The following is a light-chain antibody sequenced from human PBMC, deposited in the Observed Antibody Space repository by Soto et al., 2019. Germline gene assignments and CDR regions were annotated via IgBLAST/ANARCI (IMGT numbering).Light chain of an antibody. Sequence: EIVLTQSPATLSLSPGERATLSCRASQSISSYLAWYQQKPDQAPRLLIYDASNRATGIPARFSGSGSETDFTLIIISLEHEDFAVYYCHHRSTWPFPFGPGTKVDIK. V-gene: IGKV3-11*01. CDR3: HHRSTWPFP. CDR1: QSISSY. CDR2: DAS. J-gene: IGKJ3*01.